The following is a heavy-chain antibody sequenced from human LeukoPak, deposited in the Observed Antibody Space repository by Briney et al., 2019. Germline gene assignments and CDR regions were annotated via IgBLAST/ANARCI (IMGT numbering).Heavy chain of an antibody. J-gene: IGHJ4*02. CDR3: ARDPLNF. V-gene: IGHV4-34*01. CDR1: GGSLRGYS. Sequence: SETLSLTCAVFGGSLRGYSWSWIRQPPGNSLEWIGQINHSGITTYNPSLRSPVSISVDTSENQLSLNLSSVTAADTAVYYCARDPLNFWGQGTLVTVSS. D-gene: IGHD1-20*01. CDR2: INHSGIT.